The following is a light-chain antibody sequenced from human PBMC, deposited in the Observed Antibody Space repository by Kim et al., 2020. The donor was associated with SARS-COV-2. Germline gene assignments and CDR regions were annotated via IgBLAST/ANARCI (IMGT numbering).Light chain of an antibody. CDR2: GNN. Sequence: QSVLTQPPSVSGAPGQTVTISCTGSNSNIAAGYNVPWYQQLPGTAPKLLIFGNNNRPSGVSDRFSGSTSGTSASLAITGLQAEDEAYYFCQSYASSMSGWVFGGGTQLTVL. J-gene: IGLJ3*02. CDR3: QSYASSMSGWV. CDR1: NSNIAAGYN. V-gene: IGLV1-40*01.